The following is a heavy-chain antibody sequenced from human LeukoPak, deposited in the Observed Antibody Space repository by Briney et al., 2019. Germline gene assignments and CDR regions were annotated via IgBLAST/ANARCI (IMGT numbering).Heavy chain of an antibody. J-gene: IGHJ4*02. V-gene: IGHV3-23*01. D-gene: IGHD2-15*01. CDR3: AKFVVVVAATFENYFDY. CDR2: ISGSGGST. Sequence: PGGSLRLSCAASGFTFSSYAMSWVRQAPGKGLEWVSAISGSGGSTYYADSVKGRFTISRDNSKNTLYPQMNSLRAEDTAVYYCAKFVVVVAATFENYFDYWGQGTLVTVSS. CDR1: GFTFSSYA.